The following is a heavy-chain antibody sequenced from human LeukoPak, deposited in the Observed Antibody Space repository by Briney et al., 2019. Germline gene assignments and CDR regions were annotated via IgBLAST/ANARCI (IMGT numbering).Heavy chain of an antibody. CDR3: ASIAAAVKDWFDP. V-gene: IGHV1-69*05. Sequence: SVKVSCKASGYTFTSYAISWVRQAPGQGLEWMGGIIPIFGTANYAQKFQGRVTITTDESTSTAYMELSSLRSEDTAVYYCASIAAAVKDWFDPWGQGTLVTVSS. D-gene: IGHD6-13*01. CDR1: GYTFTSYA. CDR2: IIPIFGTA. J-gene: IGHJ5*02.